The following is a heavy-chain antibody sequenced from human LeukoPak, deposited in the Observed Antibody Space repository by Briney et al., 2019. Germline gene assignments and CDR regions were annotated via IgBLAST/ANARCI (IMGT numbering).Heavy chain of an antibody. CDR1: GISITGYS. V-gene: IGHV3-21*01. CDR2: ITSDSTYI. J-gene: IGHJ4*02. CDR3: ARDCERGYSYGLC. D-gene: IGHD5-18*01. Sequence: PGGSLGLSCAASGISITGYSMNWIRQAPGKGLEWVATITSDSTYISHAASVRSRFTVSRDNAKNSVFLQMDSLRTGDTAVYFCARDCERGYSYGLCWGQGTVVTVSS.